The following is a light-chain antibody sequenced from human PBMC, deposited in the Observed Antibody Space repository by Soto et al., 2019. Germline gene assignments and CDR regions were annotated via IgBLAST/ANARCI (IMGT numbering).Light chain of an antibody. CDR1: ESINNY. Sequence: DIQMTQSPSSLSASVGDRVTITCRASESINNYLNWYQQKPGKVPKLLMYATSSLQGGVSSRFTGSGSGTQFTPTISSLQHDDFASYYCQQSFSTPHTFGPGTKLEIK. CDR2: ATS. J-gene: IGKJ2*01. CDR3: QQSFSTPHT. V-gene: IGKV1-39*01.